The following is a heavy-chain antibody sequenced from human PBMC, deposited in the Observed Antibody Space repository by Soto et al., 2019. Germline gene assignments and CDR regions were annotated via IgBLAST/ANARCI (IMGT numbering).Heavy chain of an antibody. J-gene: IGHJ6*02. CDR3: AKDPTAFWSESYYYYGMDV. D-gene: IGHD3-3*01. CDR2: ISYDGSNK. Sequence: QVQLVESGGGVVQPGRSLRLSCAASGFTFSSYGMHWVRQSPGKWLEWVVVISYDGSNKYYADSVKGRFTISRDNSKNTLYLQMNRLRAEDTAVYYCAKDPTAFWSESYYYYGMDVWGQGTTVTVSS. CDR1: GFTFSSYG. V-gene: IGHV3-30*18.